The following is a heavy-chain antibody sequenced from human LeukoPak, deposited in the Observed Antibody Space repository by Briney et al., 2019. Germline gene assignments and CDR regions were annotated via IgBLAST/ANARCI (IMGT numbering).Heavy chain of an antibody. D-gene: IGHD5-24*01. V-gene: IGHV1-69*04. CDR1: GGTFTSYA. J-gene: IGHJ4*02. CDR2: IIPILGIT. CDR3: AREAGYMNHYFDY. Sequence: ASVKVSCKASGGTFTSYAITWVRQAPGQGLEWMGRIIPILGITNYAQKFQGRVTITADKSTSTAYMELSSLRSEDTAVYYCAREAGYMNHYFDYWGQGTLVTVSS.